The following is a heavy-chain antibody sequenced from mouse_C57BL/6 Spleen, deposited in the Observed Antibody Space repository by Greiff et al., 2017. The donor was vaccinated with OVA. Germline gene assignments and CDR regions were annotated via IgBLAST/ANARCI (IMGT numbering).Heavy chain of an antibody. D-gene: IGHD4-1*01. CDR3: ARSERGRGVFDD. Sequence: QVQLQQSGAELARPGASVTLSCKASGYTFTSSGISWVKQRTGQGLAWIGEIYPRSGNTYYNEQFKGKATLTADHASSTAYMELHSLTSEYSAVYFCARSERGRGVFDDWGQGTTLTVSS. J-gene: IGHJ2*01. CDR2: IYPRSGNT. V-gene: IGHV1-81*01. CDR1: GYTFTSSG.